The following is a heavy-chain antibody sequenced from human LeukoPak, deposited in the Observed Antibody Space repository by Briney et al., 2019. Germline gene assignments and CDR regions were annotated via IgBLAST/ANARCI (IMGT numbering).Heavy chain of an antibody. Sequence: PGGSLRLSCAASGFTFSSYWMHWVRQAPGKGLVWVSRINSDGSTTKYADSVQGRFTMSRGNAKNTLYLQMSSLRAEDTAVYYCARTGGYYFDYWGQGTLVTVSS. V-gene: IGHV3-74*01. CDR1: GFTFSSYW. CDR3: ARTGGYYFDY. J-gene: IGHJ4*02. D-gene: IGHD7-27*01. CDR2: INSDGSTT.